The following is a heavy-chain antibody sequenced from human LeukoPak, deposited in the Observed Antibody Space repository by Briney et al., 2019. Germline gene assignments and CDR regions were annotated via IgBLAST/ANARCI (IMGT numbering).Heavy chain of an antibody. Sequence: PGGSLRLSCAASGFTFSTYSMAWVRQAPGKGLEWVSSISSSATYRYYADSVNGRFTISRDNSKNTLYLQMNSLRAADTAVYYCAGDKGTSYLSSFDYWGQGTLVTVSS. J-gene: IGHJ4*02. CDR1: GFTFSTYS. CDR3: AGDKGTSYLSSFDY. V-gene: IGHV3-21*01. CDR2: ISSSATYR. D-gene: IGHD6-6*01.